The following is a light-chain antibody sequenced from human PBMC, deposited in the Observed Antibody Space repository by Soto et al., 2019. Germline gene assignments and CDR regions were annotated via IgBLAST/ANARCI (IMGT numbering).Light chain of an antibody. J-gene: IGKJ1*01. CDR3: QQYGTSGT. Sequence: IVLMQSPGTLSLSPGERATLSCRASRSLSSGYLAWYQQKPGQAPRLLFYDASRRATGTPDRFSGSGSGTDFTLTISRLEPEDFAVYYCQQYGTSGTFGQGTKVDIK. V-gene: IGKV3-20*01. CDR1: RSLSSGY. CDR2: DAS.